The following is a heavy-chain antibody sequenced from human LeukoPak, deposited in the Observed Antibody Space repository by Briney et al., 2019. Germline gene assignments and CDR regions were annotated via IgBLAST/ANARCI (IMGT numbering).Heavy chain of an antibody. J-gene: IGHJ5*02. V-gene: IGHV3-23*01. CDR1: GFTFSDYA. CDR2: ISGTGGTT. D-gene: IGHD2/OR15-2a*01. CDR3: GTGSTRSTTRTWFDP. Sequence: GGSLRLSCAASGFTFSDYAMTWVRQAPGKGLEWVSVISGTGGTTYYADSVKGQFTVSRDNSQNTLYLQMKTLRADDTDVYYCGTGSTRSTTRTWFDPWGQGTLVSVSS.